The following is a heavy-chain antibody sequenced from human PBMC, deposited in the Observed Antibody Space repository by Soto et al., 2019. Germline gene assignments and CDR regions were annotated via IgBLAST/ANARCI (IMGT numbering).Heavy chain of an antibody. Sequence: GASVKVTCKASGGTFSSYAISWVRQAPGQGLEWMGGIIPIFGTANYAQKFQGRVTITADESTSTAYMELSSLKASDTAVYYCARQAANGQWSVWGQGTTVTVSS. CDR1: GGTFSSYA. CDR2: IIPIFGTA. V-gene: IGHV1-69*13. J-gene: IGHJ6*02. CDR3: ARQAANGQWSV. D-gene: IGHD6-19*01.